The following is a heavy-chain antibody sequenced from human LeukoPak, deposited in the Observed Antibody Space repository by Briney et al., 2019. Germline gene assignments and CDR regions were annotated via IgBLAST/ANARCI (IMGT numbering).Heavy chain of an antibody. CDR2: IYYSGST. Sequence: SETLSLTCTVSGGSISSSSYYWGWIRQPPGKGLEWIGSIYYSGSTNYNPSLKSRVTISVDTSKNQFSLKLSSVTAADTAVYYCARDNTMVRGVSDAFDIWGQGTMVTVSS. CDR3: ARDNTMVRGVSDAFDI. D-gene: IGHD3-10*01. J-gene: IGHJ3*02. V-gene: IGHV4-39*07. CDR1: GGSISSSSYY.